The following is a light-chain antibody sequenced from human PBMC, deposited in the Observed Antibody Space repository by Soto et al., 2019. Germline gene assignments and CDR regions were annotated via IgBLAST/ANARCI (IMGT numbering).Light chain of an antibody. CDR1: QGIRSE. CDR3: LHDYNYPRT. Sequence: AIQMTQSPSSLSASVGDRVIITCRASQGIRSELAWYQQKPGKAPDLLIYAASTLQPGVPYRFSGSGSGTDFTLTIINLQPEDFATYYCLHDYNYPRTFGQGTKVDIK. J-gene: IGKJ1*01. CDR2: AAS. V-gene: IGKV1-6*01.